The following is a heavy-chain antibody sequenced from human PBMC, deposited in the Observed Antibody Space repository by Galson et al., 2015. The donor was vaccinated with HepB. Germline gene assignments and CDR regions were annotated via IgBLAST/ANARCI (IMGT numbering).Heavy chain of an antibody. Sequence: SVKVSCKASGYTFTSYYMHWVRQAPGQGLEWMGIINPSGGSTSYAQKFQGRVTMTRDTSTSTVYMELSSLRSEDTAVYYCAILGIAVAGNSILDYWGQGTLVTVSS. CDR1: GYTFTSYY. CDR3: AILGIAVAGNSILDY. D-gene: IGHD6-19*01. J-gene: IGHJ4*02. V-gene: IGHV1-46*03. CDR2: INPSGGST.